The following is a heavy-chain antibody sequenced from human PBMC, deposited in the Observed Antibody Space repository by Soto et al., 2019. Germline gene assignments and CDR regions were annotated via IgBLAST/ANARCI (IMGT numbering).Heavy chain of an antibody. CDR1: GGTFSTAA. CDR3: ARDKDRAQLGGNYYYMMDV. Sequence: QVQVVQSGAEMKKPGSSVKVSCKTSGGTFSTAAISWVRQAPGQGLEWMGGIMPIFRTADYAQKFQGRVTMTADESATTADLELSSLRSEDTAVYYCARDKDRAQLGGNYYYMMDVWGQGTTVTVTS. J-gene: IGHJ6*02. D-gene: IGHD3-3*02. V-gene: IGHV1-69*12. CDR2: IMPIFRTA.